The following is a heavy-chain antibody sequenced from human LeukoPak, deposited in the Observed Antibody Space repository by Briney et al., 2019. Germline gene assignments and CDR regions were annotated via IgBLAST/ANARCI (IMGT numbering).Heavy chain of an antibody. CDR1: GGSISSSSYF. V-gene: IGHV4-39*07. D-gene: IGHD5-12*01. Sequence: SETLSLTCTVSGGSISSSSYFWGWIRQPPGKGLEWIGSIYYSGSAYYNPSLKSRVTISVDTSKNQFSLKLSSVTAADTAMYYCARVSGYDWESFYDYWGQGSLVTVSS. CDR3: ARVSGYDWESFYDY. J-gene: IGHJ4*02. CDR2: IYYSGSA.